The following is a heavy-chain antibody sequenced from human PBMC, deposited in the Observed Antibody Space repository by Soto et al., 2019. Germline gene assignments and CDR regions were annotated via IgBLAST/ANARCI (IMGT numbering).Heavy chain of an antibody. CDR2: IYYNGTT. Sequence: NPSETLSLTCSVTGGSISSGGYYWNWIRQHPGKGLEFIGYIYYNGTTSYNPSLKSRVIISLGTSKNQFSLKLNSVTAADTAVYYCARDKSFDSSGYWWGGPHDPWGQGTLVTVSS. D-gene: IGHD3-22*01. CDR1: GGSISSGGYY. V-gene: IGHV4-31*02. CDR3: ARDKSFDSSGYWWGGPHDP. J-gene: IGHJ5*02.